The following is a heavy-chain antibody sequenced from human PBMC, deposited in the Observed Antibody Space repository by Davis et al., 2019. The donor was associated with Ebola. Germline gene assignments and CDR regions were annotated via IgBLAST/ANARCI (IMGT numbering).Heavy chain of an antibody. CDR1: GYIFTSYA. V-gene: IGHV7-4-1*02. J-gene: IGHJ2*01. D-gene: IGHD2-2*01. CDR3: TSPRSPQKTSMIVPDWYFDL. CDR2: INTNTGTP. Sequence: ASVKVSCKASGYIFTSYAMSWVRQAPGQGLEWMGWINTNTGTPTYAQGFTGRFVFSLDTFVSTAYLQISSLKAEDTALYYCTSPRSPQKTSMIVPDWYFDLWGRGTLVTVSS.